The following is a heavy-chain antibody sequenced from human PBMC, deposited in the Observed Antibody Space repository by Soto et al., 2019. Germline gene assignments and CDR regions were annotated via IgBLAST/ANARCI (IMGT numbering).Heavy chain of an antibody. CDR3: ARHDIGSGWYGGASTGPLKVYYYGMDV. CDR2: IYPGDSDT. J-gene: IGHJ6*02. D-gene: IGHD6-19*01. Sequence: GESLKISCKGSGYSFTSYWIGWVRQMPGKGLEWMGIIYPGDSDTRYSPSFQGQVTISADKSISTAYLQWSSLKASDTAMYYCARHDIGSGWYGGASTGPLKVYYYGMDVWGQGTTVTVSS. V-gene: IGHV5-51*01. CDR1: GYSFTSYW.